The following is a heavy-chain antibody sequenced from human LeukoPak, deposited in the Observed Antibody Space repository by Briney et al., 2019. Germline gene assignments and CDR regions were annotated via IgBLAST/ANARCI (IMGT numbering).Heavy chain of an antibody. CDR3: ARQAVAGTALLGTIDF. V-gene: IGHV4-59*01. Sequence: SETLSLTCTVSGGSISSYYWSWIRQPPGKGLEWVGYIYYSGSTNYNPSLKSRVTISVDTSKNQFSLKLSSVTAADTAVYYCARQAVAGTALLGTIDFWGQGTMVTVSS. J-gene: IGHJ4*02. CDR1: GGSISSYY. D-gene: IGHD6-19*01. CDR2: IYYSGST.